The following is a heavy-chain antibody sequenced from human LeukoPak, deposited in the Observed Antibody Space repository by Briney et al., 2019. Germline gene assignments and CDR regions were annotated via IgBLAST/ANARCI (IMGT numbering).Heavy chain of an antibody. J-gene: IGHJ4*02. Sequence: SETLSLTCAVSGGSISSGGYSWSWIRQPPGEGLEWIGYIYHSGSTYYNPSLKSRVTISVDRSKNQFSLKLSSVTAADTAVYYCAAGDYLGYWGQGTLVTVSS. V-gene: IGHV4-30-2*01. CDR3: AAGDYLGY. CDR1: GGSISSGGYS. CDR2: IYHSGST.